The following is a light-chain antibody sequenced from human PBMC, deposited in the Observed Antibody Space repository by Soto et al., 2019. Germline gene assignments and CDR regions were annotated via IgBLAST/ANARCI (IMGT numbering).Light chain of an antibody. J-gene: IGLJ3*02. CDR1: SGHSNYA. CDR2: LNSDGSH. Sequence: QSVLTQSPSASASLGASVKVTCTLSSGHSNYAIAWHQQQPEKGPRFLMKLNSDGSHNKGDGIPDRFSGSSSGAERHLTISSLQSEDEADYYCQTWGTTNWVFGRGTKLTVL. V-gene: IGLV4-69*01. CDR3: QTWGTTNWV.